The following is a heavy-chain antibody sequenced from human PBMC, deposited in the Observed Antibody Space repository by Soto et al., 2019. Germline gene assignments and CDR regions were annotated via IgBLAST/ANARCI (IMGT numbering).Heavy chain of an antibody. V-gene: IGHV5-51*01. Sequence: GESLKISCKGSGYRFTSYWIGWVRQMPGKGLEWMGIIYPGDSDTRYSPSFQGQVTISADKSISTAYLQWSSLKASDTAMYYCARRKGSGSTSGYYYYGMDVWGQGTTVTVSS. CDR2: IYPGDSDT. D-gene: IGHD3-10*01. CDR1: GYRFTSYW. J-gene: IGHJ6*02. CDR3: ARRKGSGSTSGYYYYGMDV.